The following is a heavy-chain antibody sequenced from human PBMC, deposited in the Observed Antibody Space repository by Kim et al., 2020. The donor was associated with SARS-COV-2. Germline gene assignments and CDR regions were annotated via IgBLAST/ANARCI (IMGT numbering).Heavy chain of an antibody. V-gene: IGHV5-51*01. D-gene: IGHD3-22*01. J-gene: IGHJ4*02. Sequence: GESLKISCKGSGYRFTSYWIAWVRQMPGKGLEWMGIIYPGDSDTTYSPSFQGQVTTSADKSISTAYLQWSSLKASDTAMYYCARRDYYDSSGYYLYYDYWGQGTLVTVSS. CDR3: ARRDYYDSSGYYLYYDY. CDR2: IYPGDSDT. CDR1: GYRFTSYW.